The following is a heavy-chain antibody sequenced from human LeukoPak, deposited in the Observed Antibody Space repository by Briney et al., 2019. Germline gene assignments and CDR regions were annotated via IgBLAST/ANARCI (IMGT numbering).Heavy chain of an antibody. CDR2: VNLQGST. V-gene: IGHV4-4*02. Sequence: SETLSLTCGVSGGSITNTNYWTWVRQPPGKGLEWSGEVNLQGSTNYNPSLMGRVAISVDTSENHISLQLTSVTAADTAVYYCARELGATVVNYGMDVWGQGTTVTVSS. D-gene: IGHD4-23*01. CDR3: ARELGATVVNYGMDV. CDR1: GGSITNTNY. J-gene: IGHJ6*01.